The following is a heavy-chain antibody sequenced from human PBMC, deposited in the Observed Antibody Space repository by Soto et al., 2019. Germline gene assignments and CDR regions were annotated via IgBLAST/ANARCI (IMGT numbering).Heavy chain of an antibody. J-gene: IGHJ4*02. CDR3: AKGSSGWYERFDY. D-gene: IGHD6-19*01. V-gene: IGHV3-23*01. CDR1: GFTFSSYA. Sequence: EVQLLESGGGLVQPGGSLRLSCAASGFTFSSYAMNWVRQAPVKGLEWVSAISGSCGSTYYAGSVKGRFTNSRDNSKNTLYLQMNSLRAEDTAVYYCAKGSSGWYERFDYWGQGTLVTVSS. CDR2: ISGSCGST.